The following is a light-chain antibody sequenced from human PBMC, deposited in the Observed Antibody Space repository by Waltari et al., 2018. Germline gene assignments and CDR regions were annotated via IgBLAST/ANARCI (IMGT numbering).Light chain of an antibody. J-gene: IGLJ1*01. CDR2: EVS. V-gene: IGLV2-14*01. CDR3: SSYTSTSSLYV. Sequence: QSALTQPASVSGSPGQSITISCTGTSSDIGGYNYVSWYQHHAGKAPKLIIYEVSNRPSGVSKRFSGSKSGNTASLTISGLQAEDEANYFCSSYTSTSSLYVFGTATEVTVL. CDR1: SSDIGGYNY.